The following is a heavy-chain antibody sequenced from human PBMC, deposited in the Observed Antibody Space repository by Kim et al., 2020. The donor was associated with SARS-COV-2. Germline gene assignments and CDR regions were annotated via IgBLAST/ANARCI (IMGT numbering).Heavy chain of an antibody. CDR1: GGTFSSYA. CDR2: IIPIFGTA. D-gene: IGHD2-2*01. J-gene: IGHJ3*02. CDR3: ARRGCSSTSCYLDAFDI. Sequence: SVKVSCKASGGTFSSYAISWVRQAPGQGLEWMGGIIPIFGTANYAQKFQGRVTITADESTSTAYMELSSLRSEDTAVYYCARRGCSSTSCYLDAFDIWGQGTMVTVSS. V-gene: IGHV1-69*13.